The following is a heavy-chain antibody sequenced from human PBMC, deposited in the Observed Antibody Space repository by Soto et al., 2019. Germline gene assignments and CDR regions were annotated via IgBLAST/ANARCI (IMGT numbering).Heavy chain of an antibody. J-gene: IGHJ6*02. V-gene: IGHV4-61*01. CDR2: IYYSGST. D-gene: IGHD6-13*01. Sequence: QVQLQESGPGLVKPSETLSLTCTVSGGSVSSGSYYWSWIRQPPGKGLEWIGYIYYSGSTNYNPSLKSRVTISVDTSKNQFSLKLSSVTAADTAVYYCARDENSSSWSPTGYYGMDVWGQGTTVTVSS. CDR1: GGSVSSGSYY. CDR3: ARDENSSSWSPTGYYGMDV.